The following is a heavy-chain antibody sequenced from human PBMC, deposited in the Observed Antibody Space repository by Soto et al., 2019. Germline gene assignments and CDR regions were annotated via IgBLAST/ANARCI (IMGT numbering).Heavy chain of an antibody. CDR1: GYTFTSYY. CDR2: INPSGGST. D-gene: IGHD4-17*01. Sequence: ASVKVSCKASGYTFTSYYMHWVRQAPGQGLEWMGIINPSGGSTSYAQKFQGRVTMTRDTSTSTVYMELSSLRSEDTAVYYCARGPRDAIMTTVKTGYFDYWGQGTLVTVSS. J-gene: IGHJ4*02. CDR3: ARGPRDAIMTTVKTGYFDY. V-gene: IGHV1-46*03.